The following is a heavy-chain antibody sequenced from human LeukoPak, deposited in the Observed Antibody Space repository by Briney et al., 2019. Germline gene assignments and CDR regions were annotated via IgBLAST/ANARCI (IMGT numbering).Heavy chain of an antibody. J-gene: IGHJ4*02. CDR2: INPNSGGT. Sequence: ASLKVSCKASGYTFTAYYIHWVRQAPGQGLEWMGWINPNSGGTNYAQKFQGRVTMTRDTSISTAYMELSRLKSDDTAVYYCAREVAAGTEDYWGQGTLVTVSS. CDR3: AREVAAGTEDY. CDR1: GYTFTAYY. V-gene: IGHV1-2*02. D-gene: IGHD6-13*01.